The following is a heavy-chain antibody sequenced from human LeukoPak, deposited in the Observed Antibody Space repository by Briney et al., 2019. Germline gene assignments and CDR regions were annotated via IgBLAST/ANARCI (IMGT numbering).Heavy chain of an antibody. D-gene: IGHD2-2*01. CDR2: VCYSAST. CDR3: ARHDVCSSTSCYLYYYSGMDV. V-gene: IGHV4-39*01. CDR1: GGSITSSDYY. Sequence: SETLSLTCTVSGGSITSSDYYWGCIRQPPGKGLEGSGSVCYSASTYYNPSLKSPVTISVDTSKNQFSLKLSSVTAADTAVYYCARHDVCSSTSCYLYYYSGMDVWGPGTTVTVS. J-gene: IGHJ6*02.